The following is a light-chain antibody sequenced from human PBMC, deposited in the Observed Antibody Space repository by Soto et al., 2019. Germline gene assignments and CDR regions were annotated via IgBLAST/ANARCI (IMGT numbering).Light chain of an antibody. J-gene: IGKJ1*01. V-gene: IGKV3-11*01. CDR3: QQYNNWPRT. Sequence: EIVLTQSPATLSLSPWERATLSCRASQSVSSYLAWYQQKAGQAPRPLIYDASNRATGVPARFSGSGSGTDFTLTISSLEPEDFAVYYCQQYNNWPRTFGQGTKVDIK. CDR2: DAS. CDR1: QSVSSY.